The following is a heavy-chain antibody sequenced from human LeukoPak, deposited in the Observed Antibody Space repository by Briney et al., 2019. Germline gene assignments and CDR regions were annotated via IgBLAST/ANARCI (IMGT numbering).Heavy chain of an antibody. J-gene: IGHJ4*02. CDR3: ARSGLRYFDWSAPDY. Sequence: GASVKVSCKASGYTFTGYYMHWVRQAPGQGLEWMGWINPNSGGTNYAQKFQGRVTMTRDTSISTAYMELSRLRSDDTAVYYCARSGLRYFDWSAPDYWGQGTLVTVSS. CDR1: GYTFTGYY. CDR2: INPNSGGT. D-gene: IGHD3-9*01. V-gene: IGHV1-2*02.